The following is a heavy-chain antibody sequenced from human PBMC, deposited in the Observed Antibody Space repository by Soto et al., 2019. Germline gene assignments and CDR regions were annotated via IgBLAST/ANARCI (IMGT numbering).Heavy chain of an antibody. J-gene: IGHJ3*01. CDR3: ARVRSIPGTRAALLF. D-gene: IGHD2-2*01. CDR1: GFTFSRFI. Sequence: GGSLRLSCEASGFTFSRFIMNWVRQAPGKGLEWLSSISGDSTSMDYADSVRGRFTVSRDNDKNSLFLQMNSLRDEDTAMYFCARVRSIPGTRAALLFWGQGTLVTVSS. V-gene: IGHV3-48*02. CDR2: ISGDSTSM.